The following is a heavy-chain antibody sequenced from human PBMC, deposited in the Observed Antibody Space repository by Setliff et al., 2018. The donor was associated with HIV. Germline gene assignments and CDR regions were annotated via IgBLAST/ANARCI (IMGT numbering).Heavy chain of an antibody. D-gene: IGHD3-22*01. CDR1: GYSISTAYY. Sequence: SEPLSLTCAVSGYSISTAYYWAWIRQSPGKGLEWIGGFHHSGSAHYNPSLKSRVTISGQTSKNQFSLTLTAVTAADTAIYYCARQGAGYYYDSSDYYTGNGFDMWGQGTMVTVSS. V-gene: IGHV4-38-2*01. CDR3: ARQGAGYYYDSSDYYTGNGFDM. CDR2: FHHSGSA. J-gene: IGHJ3*02.